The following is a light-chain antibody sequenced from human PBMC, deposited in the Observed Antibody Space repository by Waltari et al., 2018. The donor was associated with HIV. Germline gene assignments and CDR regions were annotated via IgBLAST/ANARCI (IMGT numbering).Light chain of an antibody. CDR2: LAS. V-gene: IGKV2-28*01. J-gene: IGKJ1*01. CDR3: MHGQQTPV. CDR1: QSLLHNNGHNY. Sequence: DIAIIESPDSLAVSPGEPASISCRSSQSLLHNNGHNYLDWYIQRPGQAPELLIYLASRRASGVPDRIAGSGSGTDFILKISRVEPEDVGVYYCMHGQQTPVFGQGTQVEV.